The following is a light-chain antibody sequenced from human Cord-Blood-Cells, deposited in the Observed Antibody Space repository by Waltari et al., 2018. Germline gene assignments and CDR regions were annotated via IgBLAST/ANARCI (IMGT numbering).Light chain of an antibody. V-gene: IGKV4-1*01. Sequence: DIVMTQSPDSLAVSRGERATINGKSSQSVLYSSNNKNYLAWYQQKPGQPPKLLIYWASTRESGVPDRFSGSGSGTDFTLTISSLQAEDVAVYYCQQYYSTPRTFGQGTKLEIK. CDR2: WAS. CDR1: QSVLYSSNNKNY. J-gene: IGKJ2*01. CDR3: QQYYSTPRT.